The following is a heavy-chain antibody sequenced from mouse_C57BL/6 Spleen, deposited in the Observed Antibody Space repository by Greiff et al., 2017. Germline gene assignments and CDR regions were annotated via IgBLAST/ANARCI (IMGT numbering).Heavy chain of an antibody. V-gene: IGHV5-6*01. CDR2: ISSGGSYT. J-gene: IGHJ3*01. Sequence: EVQVVESGGDLVKPGGSLKLSCVASGFTFSSYGMSWVRQTPDKRLEWVATISSGGSYTYYPDSVKGRFTISRDNATNTLYLQMSSLKSEDTAMYYCARLDSNYTWFAYWGQGTLVTVSA. CDR1: GFTFSSYG. D-gene: IGHD2-5*01. CDR3: ARLDSNYTWFAY.